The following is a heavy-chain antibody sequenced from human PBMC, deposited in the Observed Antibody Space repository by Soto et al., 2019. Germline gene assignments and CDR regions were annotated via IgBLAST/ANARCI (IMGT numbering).Heavy chain of an antibody. V-gene: IGHV3-23*01. D-gene: IGHD6-19*01. CDR1: GFTFSSYA. CDR2: ISGSGDST. J-gene: IGHJ4*02. CDR3: ASRSSGWDFDY. Sequence: EVQLLESGGGLVQPGGSLRLSCAASGFTFSSYAMNWVRQAPGKGLEWVSVISGSGDSTYYADSVKGRFTISRDNSENTLYLQMNSLRAGETAVYYCASRSSGWDFDYWGQGTLITFSS.